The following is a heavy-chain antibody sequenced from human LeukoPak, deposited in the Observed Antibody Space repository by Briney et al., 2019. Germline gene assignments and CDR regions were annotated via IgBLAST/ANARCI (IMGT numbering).Heavy chain of an antibody. CDR1: GFTFSSYS. CDR3: ARVSGYSYGNEYSDY. D-gene: IGHD5-18*01. CDR2: ISSSSSYI. V-gene: IGHV3-21*01. Sequence: GGSLRLSCAASGFTFSSYSMNWVRQAPGKGLEWVSSISSSSSYIYYADSVKGRFTISRDNAKNSLYLQMNSLRAEDTAVYYCARVSGYSYGNEYSDYWGQGTLVTVSS. J-gene: IGHJ4*02.